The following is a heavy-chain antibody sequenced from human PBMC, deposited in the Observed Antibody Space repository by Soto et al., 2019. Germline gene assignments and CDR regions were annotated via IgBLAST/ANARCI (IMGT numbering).Heavy chain of an antibody. D-gene: IGHD5-18*01. Sequence: GASVMVSCKASGYTFTSYYIHWVRQAPGQGLEWMGIFNPTGDTASYAQKLQGRVTMTRDTSTGTAYMELGSLRSEDTAVYYCARGGRIVDTGIGYYYYHAMDVWGQGTTVTVSS. J-gene: IGHJ6*02. V-gene: IGHV1-46*01. CDR1: GYTFTSYY. CDR2: FNPTGDTA. CDR3: ARGGRIVDTGIGYYYYHAMDV.